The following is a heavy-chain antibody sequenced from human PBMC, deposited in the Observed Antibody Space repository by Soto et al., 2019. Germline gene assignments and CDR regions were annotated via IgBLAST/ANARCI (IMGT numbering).Heavy chain of an antibody. CDR3: AREEGSSSSSQPYYYYYMDV. V-gene: IGHV1-3*01. Sequence: ASVRVSCKACGYTFTSYAMHWVRQASGQRLEWMGWINAGNGNTKYSQKFQGRVTITRDTSASTAYMELSSLRSEDTAVYYCAREEGSSSSSQPYYYYYMDVWGKGTTVTVSS. CDR1: GYTFTSYA. J-gene: IGHJ6*03. CDR2: INAGNGNT. D-gene: IGHD6-6*01.